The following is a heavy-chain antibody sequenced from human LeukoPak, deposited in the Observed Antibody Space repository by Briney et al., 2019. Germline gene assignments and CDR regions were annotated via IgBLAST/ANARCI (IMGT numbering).Heavy chain of an antibody. CDR3: AREVVGATGFDY. D-gene: IGHD1-26*01. CDR2: ISSSSSYI. CDR1: GFTFSSYS. V-gene: IGHV3-21*01. Sequence: GGSLRLSCAASGFTFSSYSMNWVRQAPGKGLEWVSSISSSSSYIYYADSVKGRFTISRDNAKNTLYLQMNSLRAEDTAVYYCAREVVGATGFDYWGQGTLVTVSS. J-gene: IGHJ4*02.